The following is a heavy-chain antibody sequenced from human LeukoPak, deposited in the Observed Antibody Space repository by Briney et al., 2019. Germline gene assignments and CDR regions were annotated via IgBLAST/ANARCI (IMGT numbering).Heavy chain of an antibody. CDR1: GFTFSNYG. CDR2: ISYDGSNK. J-gene: IGHJ6*02. V-gene: IGHV3-30*19. CDR3: AREDDFWSGYYPTYYYYGMDV. Sequence: GRSLRLSCAASGFTFSNYGMHWVRQAPGKGLEWVAVISYDGSNKYYADSVKGRFTISRDNSKNTLYLQMNSLRAEDTAVYYCAREDDFWSGYYPTYYYYGMDVWGQGTTVTVSS. D-gene: IGHD3-3*01.